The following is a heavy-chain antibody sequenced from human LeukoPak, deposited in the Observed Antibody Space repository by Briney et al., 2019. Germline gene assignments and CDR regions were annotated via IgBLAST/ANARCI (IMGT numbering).Heavy chain of an antibody. CDR1: GFTFSSYW. J-gene: IGHJ5*02. CDR3: VRGVGGDSRFDP. Sequence: GGSLRLSCAASGFTFSSYWMHWVRQAPGKGLVWVSRINSDGSSTRYADSEKGRFTFSRDNAKNTLYLQMNSLRAEDTAVYYCVRGVGGDSRFDPWGRGTLVTVSS. CDR2: INSDGSST. D-gene: IGHD1-26*01. V-gene: IGHV3-74*01.